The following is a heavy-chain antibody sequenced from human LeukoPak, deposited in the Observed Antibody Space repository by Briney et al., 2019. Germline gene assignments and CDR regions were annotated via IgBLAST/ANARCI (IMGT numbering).Heavy chain of an antibody. CDR3: TRDGSGWSDS. Sequence: PGGSLRLSCVASGCTLDNYWVSWVRQAPGKGPEWVANIKEDGTEKYYVDSGKGRFTISRDNAKKSLYLQMNSLIPEEMAVYFCTRDGSGWSDSWGQGTLVTVSS. D-gene: IGHD3-3*01. CDR2: IKEDGTEK. CDR1: GCTLDNYW. J-gene: IGHJ5*01. V-gene: IGHV3-7*01.